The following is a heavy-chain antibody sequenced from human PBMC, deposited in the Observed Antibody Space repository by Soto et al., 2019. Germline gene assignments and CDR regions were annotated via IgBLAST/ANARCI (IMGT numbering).Heavy chain of an antibody. CDR2: IYYSGST. CDR1: GGSISSSSYY. D-gene: IGHD3-16*01. V-gene: IGHV4-39*01. Sequence: QLQLQESGPGLVKPSETLSLTCTVSGGSISSSSYYWGWIRQPPGKGLEWIGSIYYSGSTYYNPSLKSRVTISVDTSKNQFSLKLSSVTAADTAVYYCARRFGHRYYFDYWGQGTLVTVSS. J-gene: IGHJ4*02. CDR3: ARRFGHRYYFDY.